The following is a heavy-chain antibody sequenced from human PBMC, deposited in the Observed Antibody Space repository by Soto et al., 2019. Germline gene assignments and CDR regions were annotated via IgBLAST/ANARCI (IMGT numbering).Heavy chain of an antibody. D-gene: IGHD7-27*01. CDR2: IDHTGRT. Sequence: ETLSLTCAVYGGSFNPYHWSFIRQPPGKRLEWIGEIDHTGRTNYNPSVKGRVTMSVDTSKNQFSLNLRSVTAADTAVYFCARSMNDHNHHHWGFDSWGQGTLVTVSS. V-gene: IGHV4-34*01. CDR3: ARSMNDHNHHHWGFDS. J-gene: IGHJ5*01. CDR1: GGSFNPYH.